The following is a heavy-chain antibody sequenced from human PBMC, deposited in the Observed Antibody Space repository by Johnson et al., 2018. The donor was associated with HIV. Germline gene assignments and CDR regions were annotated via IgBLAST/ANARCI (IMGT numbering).Heavy chain of an antibody. CDR1: GFTFSSYA. Sequence: VESGGGVVRPGESLRLSCAASGFTFSSYAMHWVRQAPGKGLEWVAVISYDGSNKYYADSVKGRFTISRDNSKNTLYLQMNSLGAEDTAVYYCARGLGVIFISDAFDIWGQGTMVTVSS. CDR2: ISYDGSNK. J-gene: IGHJ3*02. CDR3: ARGLGVIFISDAFDI. V-gene: IGHV3-30*04. D-gene: IGHD3-16*02.